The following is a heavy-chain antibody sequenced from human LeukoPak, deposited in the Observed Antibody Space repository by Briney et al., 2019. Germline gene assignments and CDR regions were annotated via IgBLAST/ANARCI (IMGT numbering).Heavy chain of an antibody. V-gene: IGHV3-11*04. Sequence: GGSLRLSCAASGFIFSDYYMTWIRQAPGKGLEWLSYIDSSGDVIYYADSVKGRFTISRDNAKNSLYLQMNSLRAEDTAVYYCARIFALYGSGVMDVWGQGTTVTVSS. J-gene: IGHJ6*02. CDR1: GFIFSDYY. CDR3: ARIFALYGSGVMDV. D-gene: IGHD3-10*01. CDR2: IDSSGDVI.